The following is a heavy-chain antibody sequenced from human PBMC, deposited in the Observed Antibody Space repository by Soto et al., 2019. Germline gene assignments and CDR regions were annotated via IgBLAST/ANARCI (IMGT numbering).Heavy chain of an antibody. Sequence: SETLSLTCAVSGGSISSSNWWNWVRQPPGKGLEWIGEIYHSGSTNYNPSLKSRVTISVDKSKNQFSLKLSSVTAADTAVYYWARAHRLAVAGAFDYWGLGTLVTVSS. V-gene: IGHV4-4*02. CDR3: ARAHRLAVAGAFDY. CDR2: IYHSGST. D-gene: IGHD6-19*01. CDR1: GGSISSSNW. J-gene: IGHJ4*02.